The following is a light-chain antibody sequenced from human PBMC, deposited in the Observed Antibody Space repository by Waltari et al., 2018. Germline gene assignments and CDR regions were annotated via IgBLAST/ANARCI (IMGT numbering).Light chain of an antibody. CDR1: QSVGRT. J-gene: IGKJ1*01. CDR2: GAS. V-gene: IGKV3-20*01. Sequence: EIVLTQSPGTLSLSPGERATLSCRARQSVGRTLAWYQQKPGQAPRLLIYGASSRATDIPDRFSGSGSWTDFSLTINRLEPEDFAVYFCQHYVRLPATFGQGTKVEIK. CDR3: QHYVRLPAT.